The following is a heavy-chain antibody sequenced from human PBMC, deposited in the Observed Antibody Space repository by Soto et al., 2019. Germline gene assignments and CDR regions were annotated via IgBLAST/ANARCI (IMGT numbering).Heavy chain of an antibody. CDR2: IWYDGSNK. J-gene: IGHJ3*02. CDR1: GFTFSSYG. Sequence: QVQLVESGGGVVQPGRSLRLSCAASGFTFSSYGMHWVRQAPGKGLEWVAVIWYDGSNKYYADSVKGRFTISRDNSKNTLYLQMNSLRAEDMAVYYCARDVEQPPSTFDIWGQGTMVTVSS. V-gene: IGHV3-33*01. D-gene: IGHD5-18*01. CDR3: ARDVEQPPSTFDI.